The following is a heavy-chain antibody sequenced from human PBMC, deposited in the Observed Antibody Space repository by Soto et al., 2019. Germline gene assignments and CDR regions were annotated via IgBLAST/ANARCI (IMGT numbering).Heavy chain of an antibody. J-gene: IGHJ4*02. D-gene: IGHD5-18*01. V-gene: IGHV5-10-1*01. Sequence: PGDAVKISCTFFGYTFTTFWIIFVRQMPGKCLEWMWRIDPGDTYATYSPAFQVHVTISADKATSTAYLQWSSLKASDTAMYYCARIYCNTTPCARWLEQWGQRNLVNVSS. CDR1: GYTFTTFW. CDR3: ARIYCNTTPCARWLEQ. CDR2: IDPGDTYA.